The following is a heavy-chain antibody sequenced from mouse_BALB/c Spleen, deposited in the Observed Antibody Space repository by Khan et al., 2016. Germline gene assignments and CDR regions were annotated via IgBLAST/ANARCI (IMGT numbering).Heavy chain of an antibody. D-gene: IGHD1-1*01. J-gene: IGHJ2*01. CDR1: GYTFTTYF. CDR2: VNPYNDGT. Sequence: VQLKQSGPELVKPGASVKMSCKASGYTFTTYFMHWVKQKPGQGLEWIGYVNPYNDGTKYNVKFKGKATLTSDKSSSPAYMELSSLTSEDSAVYYCARYEFITTVLDYWGQGTTLTVSS. CDR3: ARYEFITTVLDY. V-gene: IGHV1S136*01.